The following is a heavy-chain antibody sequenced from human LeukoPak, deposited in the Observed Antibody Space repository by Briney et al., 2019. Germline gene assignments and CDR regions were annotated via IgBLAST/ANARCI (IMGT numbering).Heavy chain of an antibody. Sequence: GASVKVSCKASGYTFTSYDINWVRQATGQGLEWMGWMNPNSGNTGYAQKFQGRVTMTRNTSISTAYMELSSLRSEDTAVYHCARAPPYSSSWDYYYYYGMDVWGQGTTVTVSS. J-gene: IGHJ6*02. V-gene: IGHV1-8*01. CDR3: ARAPPYSSSWDYYYYYGMDV. D-gene: IGHD6-13*01. CDR2: MNPNSGNT. CDR1: GYTFTSYD.